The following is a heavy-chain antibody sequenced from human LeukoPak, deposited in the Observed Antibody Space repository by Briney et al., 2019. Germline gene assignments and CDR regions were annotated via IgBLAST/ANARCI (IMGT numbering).Heavy chain of an antibody. CDR2: ISYDGSNK. Sequence: GGSLRLSCAASGFTFSSYAMHWVRQAPGKGLEWVAVISYDGSNKYYADSVKGRFTISRDNSKNTLYLQMNSLRAEDTAVYYCARDLCGGDCYTTFDYWGQGTLVTVSS. V-gene: IGHV3-30-3*01. CDR3: ARDLCGGDCYTTFDY. J-gene: IGHJ4*02. D-gene: IGHD2-21*02. CDR1: GFTFSSYA.